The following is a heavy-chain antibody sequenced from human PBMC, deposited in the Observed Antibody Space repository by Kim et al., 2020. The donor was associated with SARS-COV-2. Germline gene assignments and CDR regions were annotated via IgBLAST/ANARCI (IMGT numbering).Heavy chain of an antibody. CDR3: ARALIAARARGDYYYYGMDV. Sequence: GGSLRLSCAASGFTFSSYDMHWVRQATGKGLEWVSAIGTAGDTYYPGSVKGRFTISRENAKNSLYLQMNSLRAGDTAVYYCARALIAARARGDYYYYGMDVWGQGTTVTVSS. J-gene: IGHJ6*02. CDR2: IGTAGDT. D-gene: IGHD6-6*01. V-gene: IGHV3-13*04. CDR1: GFTFSSYD.